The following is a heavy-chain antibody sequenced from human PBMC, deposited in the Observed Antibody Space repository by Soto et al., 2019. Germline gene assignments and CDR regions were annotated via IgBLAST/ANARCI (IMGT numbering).Heavy chain of an antibody. Sequence: QVQLVESGGGVVQPGRSLRLSCAASGFTFSSYAMHWVRQAPGKGLEWVAVISYDGSNKYYADSVKGRFTISRDNSKNTMXLQMNSLRAEDTAVYYCARDPGGTDFAEWTYDFDYWGQGTLVTVSS. V-gene: IGHV3-30-3*01. CDR2: ISYDGSNK. CDR3: ARDPGGTDFAEWTYDFDY. J-gene: IGHJ4*02. D-gene: IGHD3-3*01. CDR1: GFTFSSYA.